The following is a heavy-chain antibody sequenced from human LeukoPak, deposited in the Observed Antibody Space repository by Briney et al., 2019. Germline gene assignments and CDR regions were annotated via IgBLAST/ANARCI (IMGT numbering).Heavy chain of an antibody. CDR3: ARDRYDCGDTNWFDP. CDR2: ISSSSSYI. Sequence: GGSLRLSCAASGFTFSSYSMNWVRQAPGKGLEWVSSISSSSSYIYYADSVKGRFTISRDNAKNSLYLQMNSLRAEDTAVYYCARDRYDCGDTNWFDPWGQGTLVTVSS. D-gene: IGHD4-17*01. J-gene: IGHJ5*02. CDR1: GFTFSSYS. V-gene: IGHV3-21*01.